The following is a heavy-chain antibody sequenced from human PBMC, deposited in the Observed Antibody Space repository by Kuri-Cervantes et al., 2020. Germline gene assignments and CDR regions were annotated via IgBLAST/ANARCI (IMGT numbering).Heavy chain of an antibody. CDR3: AGEPVWGSYRINAFDI. V-gene: IGHV1-2*04. D-gene: IGHD3-16*02. CDR1: GYTFTGYY. CDR2: INPNSGGT. J-gene: IGHJ3*02. Sequence: ASVKVSCKASGYTFTGYYMHWVRQAPGQGLEWMGWINPNSGGTNYAQKFQGWVTMTRDTSISTAYMELSRLRSDDTAVYYCAGEPVWGSYRINAFDIWGQGTMVTVSS.